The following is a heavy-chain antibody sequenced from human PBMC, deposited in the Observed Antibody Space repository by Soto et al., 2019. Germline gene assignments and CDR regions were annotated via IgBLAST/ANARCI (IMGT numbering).Heavy chain of an antibody. D-gene: IGHD2-21*01. CDR1: GGSISSGDYY. V-gene: IGHV4-30-4*01. CDR3: AREVIETTASDAFDI. CDR2: IYYSGST. Sequence: PSETRSLTCTVSGGSISSGDYYWSWIRQPPGKGLEWIGYIYYSGSTYYNPSLKSRVTISVDTSKNQFSLKLSSVTAADTAVYYCAREVIETTASDAFDIWGQGTMVTVSS. J-gene: IGHJ3*02.